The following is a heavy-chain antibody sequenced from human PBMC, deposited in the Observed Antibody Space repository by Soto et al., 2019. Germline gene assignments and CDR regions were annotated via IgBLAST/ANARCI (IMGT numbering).Heavy chain of an antibody. V-gene: IGHV3-48*02. J-gene: IGHJ6*02. CDR1: GFIFSSYD. D-gene: IGHD1-26*01. CDR2: ISSSSSTI. CDR3: ARDSGSYTRGFYYYGMDV. Sequence: PGGSLRLSCAASGFIFSSYDINWVRQAPGKGLEWVSYISSSSSTIYYVDSVKGRFTISRDNAKNSLYLQMNSLRDEDTAVYYCARDSGSYTRGFYYYGMDVWGQGTTVTVSS.